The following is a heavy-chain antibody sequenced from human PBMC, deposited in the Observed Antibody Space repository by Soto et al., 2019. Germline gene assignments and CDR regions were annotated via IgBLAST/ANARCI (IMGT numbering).Heavy chain of an antibody. Sequence: QVQLVESGGGVVQPGRSLRLSCAASGFTFSSYGMHWVRQAPGKGLEWVAVIWYDGSNKYYADSVKGRFTISRDNSKNTLYLQMNSLRAEDTAVYYCARDRRAAMVILDYWGQGTLVTVSS. CDR3: ARDRRAAMVILDY. CDR1: GFTFSSYG. V-gene: IGHV3-33*01. J-gene: IGHJ4*02. CDR2: IWYDGSNK. D-gene: IGHD5-18*01.